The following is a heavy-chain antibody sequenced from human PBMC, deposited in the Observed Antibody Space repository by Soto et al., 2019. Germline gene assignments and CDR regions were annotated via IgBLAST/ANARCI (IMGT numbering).Heavy chain of an antibody. CDR2: IKSKTDGGTT. J-gene: IGHJ4*02. Sequence: PGGSLRLSCAASGFTFSNAWMSWVRQAPGKGLEWVGRIKSKTDGGTTDYAAPVKGRFTISRDDSKNTLYLQMNSLKTEDTAVYYCTTDLTYGSGSYYFDYWGQGTLVTVSS. CDR1: GFTFSNAW. V-gene: IGHV3-15*01. D-gene: IGHD3-10*01. CDR3: TTDLTYGSGSYYFDY.